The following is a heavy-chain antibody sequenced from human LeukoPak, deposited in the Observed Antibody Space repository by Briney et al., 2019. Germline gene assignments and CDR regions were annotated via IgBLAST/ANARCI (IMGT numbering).Heavy chain of an antibody. CDR3: ARDLAPANYGDLEPLDS. CDR2: ISISGSPI. V-gene: IGHV3-48*01. D-gene: IGHD4-17*01. CDR1: GFTFSGYS. J-gene: IGHJ4*02. Sequence: GGSLRLSCAASGFTFSGYSMNWVRQAPGKGLEWVSYISISGSPIYYADSVKGRFTISRDNSKNRLYLQMNSLRPEDTAVYYCARDLAPANYGDLEPLDSWGQGTLVTVSS.